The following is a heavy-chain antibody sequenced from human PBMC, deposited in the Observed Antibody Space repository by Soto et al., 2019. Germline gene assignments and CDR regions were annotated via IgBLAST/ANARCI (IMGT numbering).Heavy chain of an antibody. J-gene: IGHJ5*02. D-gene: IGHD2-2*01. V-gene: IGHV4-4*02. CDR1: GDSISSGNW. Sequence: QVRLQESGPGLVKPSGTLSLTCAVSGDSISSGNWWTWVRQPPGKGLEWIGEVYHSGITTYNPSLKSRVTMSVDNSREQFSRSLTSVTAADTAIYSCARLYCIRCTCHGGYNWFDPWGQGTLVTVSS. CDR2: VYHSGIT. CDR3: ARLYCIRCTCHGGYNWFDP.